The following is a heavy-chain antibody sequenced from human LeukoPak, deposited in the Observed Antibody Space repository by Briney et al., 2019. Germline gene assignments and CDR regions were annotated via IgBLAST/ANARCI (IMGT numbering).Heavy chain of an antibody. J-gene: IGHJ6*02. CDR2: IYYSGTT. CDR3: AREDPQATVPEGMDV. CDR1: GGSISNYY. Sequence: SETLSLTCTVSGGSISNYYWSWIRQSPGKGLEWIGYIYYSGTTNSNPSLKSRVTISVDTSKNQFSLQLRSVTAADTAVYYCAREDPQATVPEGMDVWGQGTTVIVSS. V-gene: IGHV4-59*01. D-gene: IGHD4-17*01.